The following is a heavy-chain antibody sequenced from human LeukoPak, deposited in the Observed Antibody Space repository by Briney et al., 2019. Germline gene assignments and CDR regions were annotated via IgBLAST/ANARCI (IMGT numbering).Heavy chain of an antibody. D-gene: IGHD4-17*01. J-gene: IGHJ4*02. CDR2: ISGSGGST. V-gene: IGHV3-23*01. CDR3: AKDQDYGDYVFDY. CDR1: GFTFSSYA. Sequence: GGSLRLSCAASGFTFSSYAMSWVRQAPGKGLEWVSAISGSGGSTYYADSVKGRFTISRDNPKNTLYLQMNSLRAEDTAVYYCAKDQDYGDYVFDYWGQGTLVTVSS.